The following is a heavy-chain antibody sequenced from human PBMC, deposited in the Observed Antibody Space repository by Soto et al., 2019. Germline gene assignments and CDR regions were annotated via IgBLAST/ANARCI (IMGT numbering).Heavy chain of an antibody. D-gene: IGHD3-3*01. J-gene: IGHJ6*02. CDR1: GGTFSSYA. CDR3: ARDGITIFGAVGDYYYGMDV. CDR2: IIPIFGTA. Sequence: SVKVSCKASGGTFSSYAISWVRQAPGQGLEWMGGIIPIFGTANYAQKFQGRVTITADESTSTAYMELSSLRSEDTAVYYCARDGITIFGAVGDYYYGMDVWGQGTTVTVSS. V-gene: IGHV1-69*13.